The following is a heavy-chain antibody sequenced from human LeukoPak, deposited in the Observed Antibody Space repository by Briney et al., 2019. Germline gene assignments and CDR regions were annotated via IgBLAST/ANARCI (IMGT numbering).Heavy chain of an antibody. V-gene: IGHV3-33*08. CDR2: IWYDGSNK. Sequence: GGSLRLSCAASGFTFSSYGMHWVRQAPGKGLEWVAVIWYDGSNKYYAGSVKGRFTISRDNSKNTLYLQMNSLRAEDTAVYYCARGISGYLHYGMDVWGQGTTVTVSS. J-gene: IGHJ6*02. D-gene: IGHD5-12*01. CDR1: GFTFSSYG. CDR3: ARGISGYLHYGMDV.